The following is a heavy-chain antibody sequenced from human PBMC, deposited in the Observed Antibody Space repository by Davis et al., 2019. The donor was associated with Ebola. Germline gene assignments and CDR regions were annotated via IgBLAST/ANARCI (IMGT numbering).Heavy chain of an antibody. D-gene: IGHD3-9*01. CDR3: ARLPHAILTDSLRGLGMDV. CDR2: INPGSGST. Sequence: ASVKVSCKASGYTFTDYYIHWVRRAPGQGLEWMGRINPGSGSTSYAQKFQGRVTMTRDTSTSTVYMELSSLRSDDTAIYYCARLPHAILTDSLRGLGMDVWGKGTTVTVSS. V-gene: IGHV1-46*01. J-gene: IGHJ6*04. CDR1: GYTFTDYY.